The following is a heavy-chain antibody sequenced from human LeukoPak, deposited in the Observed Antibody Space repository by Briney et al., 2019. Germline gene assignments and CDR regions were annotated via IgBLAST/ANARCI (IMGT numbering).Heavy chain of an antibody. CDR3: AKDKYSYGYNFDY. CDR2: ISGDGDST. CDR1: GFTFDDYA. Sequence: GGSLRLSCAASGFTFDDYAMHWVRQAQGKGLEWVSLISGDGDSTYSADSVKGRFTISRDNSKNSLYLQMNSLRTEDTALFYCAKDKYSYGYNFDYWGQGTLVTVSS. J-gene: IGHJ4*02. D-gene: IGHD5-18*01. V-gene: IGHV3-43*02.